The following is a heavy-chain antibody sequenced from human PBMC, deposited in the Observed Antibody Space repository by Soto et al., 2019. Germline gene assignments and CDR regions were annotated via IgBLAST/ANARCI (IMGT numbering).Heavy chain of an antibody. CDR3: ARHARGSSSWYTGADYYYGMDV. D-gene: IGHD6-13*01. Sequence: GESLKISCKRSGYSFTSYWIGWVRHMPGKSLEWMGIIYPGDSDTRYSPSFQGQVTISADKSISTAYLQWSSLKASDTAMYYCARHARGSSSWYTGADYYYGMDVWGQGTTVTVSS. CDR1: GYSFTSYW. V-gene: IGHV5-51*01. CDR2: IYPGDSDT. J-gene: IGHJ6*02.